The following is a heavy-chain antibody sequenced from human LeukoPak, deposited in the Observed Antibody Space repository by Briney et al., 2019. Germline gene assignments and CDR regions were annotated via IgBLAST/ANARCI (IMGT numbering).Heavy chain of an antibody. CDR3: ARDGNYCSSTSCYENWFDP. J-gene: IGHJ5*02. CDR1: GGTFSSYA. D-gene: IGHD2-2*01. Sequence: GASVKVSCKASGGTFSSYAISWVRQAPGQGLEWMGGLIPIFGTANYAQKFQGRVTITADESTSTAYMELSSLRSEDTAVYYCARDGNYCSSTSCYENWFDPWGQGTLVTVSS. CDR2: LIPIFGTA. V-gene: IGHV1-69*01.